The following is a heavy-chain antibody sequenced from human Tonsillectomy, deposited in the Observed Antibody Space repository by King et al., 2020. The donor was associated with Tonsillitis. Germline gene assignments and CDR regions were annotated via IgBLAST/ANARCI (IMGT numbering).Heavy chain of an antibody. Sequence: VQLQESGPGLVKPSETLSLTCTVSGGSISSYYWSWIRQPPGKGLEWIGYSYYSGSTNYNPSLKSRVNISVDTSQNQFSLKLSSVTAADTAVYYCASFYYDFWSGYYTSRPEYFHHWGQGTLVTVSS. J-gene: IGHJ1*01. CDR2: SYYSGST. V-gene: IGHV4-59*01. CDR1: GGSISSYY. CDR3: ASFYYDFWSGYYTSRPEYFHH. D-gene: IGHD3-3*01.